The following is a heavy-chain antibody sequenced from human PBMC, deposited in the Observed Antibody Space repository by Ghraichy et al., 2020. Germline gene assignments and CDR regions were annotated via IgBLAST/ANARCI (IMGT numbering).Heavy chain of an antibody. V-gene: IGHV4-59*01. J-gene: IGHJ3*02. CDR1: GGSISGFY. D-gene: IGHD6-13*01. Sequence: SETLSLTCTVSGGSISGFYWSWIRQPPGKGLEWIGYIYDSGITHYNPSLKSRVTISVDTSKNQFSLKLSSVTAADTAVYYCARFNIASAGSVGIWGRGTMVTVSS. CDR3: ARFNIASAGSVGI. CDR2: IYDSGIT.